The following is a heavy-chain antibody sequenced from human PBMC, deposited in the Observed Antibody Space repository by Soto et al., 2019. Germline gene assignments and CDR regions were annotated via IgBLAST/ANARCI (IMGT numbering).Heavy chain of an antibody. CDR2: IIPIFGTA. CDR1: GGTFSSYA. CDR3: ARAGEQLVGNNWFDP. Sequence: SVKVSCKASGGTFSSYAISWVRQAPGQGLEWMGGIIPIFGTANYAQKFQGRVTIAADESTSTAYMELSSLRSEDTAVYYCARAGEQLVGNNWFDPWGQGTLVTVSS. J-gene: IGHJ5*02. D-gene: IGHD6-6*01. V-gene: IGHV1-69*13.